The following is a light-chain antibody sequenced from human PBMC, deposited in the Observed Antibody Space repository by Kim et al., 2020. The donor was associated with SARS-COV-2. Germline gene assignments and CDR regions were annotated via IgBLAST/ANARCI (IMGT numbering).Light chain of an antibody. V-gene: IGKV3-11*01. CDR3: QQRSNWPRT. CDR1: QSVSSY. Sequence: PGERATLSCRASQSVSSYVAWYQQKPGQAPRLLIRDASRRATGTPARFSGSGSGTDFTLTISSLEPEDFAVYFCQQRSNWPRTFGQGTKVEIK. J-gene: IGKJ1*01. CDR2: DAS.